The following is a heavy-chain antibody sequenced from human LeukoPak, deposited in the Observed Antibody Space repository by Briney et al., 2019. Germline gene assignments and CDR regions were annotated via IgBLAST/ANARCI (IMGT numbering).Heavy chain of an antibody. Sequence: TGGSLRLSCAASGFTVSSNYMSWVRQAPGKGLEWVSVIYSGGSTYYADSVKGRFTISRDNSKNTLYLQMNSLRAEDTAVYYCARGGGYSYTFFDYWGQGTLVTVSS. CDR2: IYSGGST. CDR1: GFTVSSNY. V-gene: IGHV3-53*01. D-gene: IGHD5-18*01. J-gene: IGHJ4*02. CDR3: ARGGGYSYTFFDY.